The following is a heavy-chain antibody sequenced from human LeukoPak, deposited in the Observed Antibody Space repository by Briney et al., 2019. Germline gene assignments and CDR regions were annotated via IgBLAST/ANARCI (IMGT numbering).Heavy chain of an antibody. CDR3: AREGGAAAGPAYRYNWFDP. CDR1: GGSFSGYY. J-gene: IGHJ5*02. V-gene: IGHV4-34*01. D-gene: IGHD6-13*01. Sequence: PSETLSLTCAVYGGSFSGYYWSWIRQPPGKGLEWIGEINHSGSTNYNPSLKSRVTISVDTSKNQFSLKLSSVTAADTAVYYCAREGGAAAGPAYRYNWFDPWGQGTLVTVSS. CDR2: INHSGST.